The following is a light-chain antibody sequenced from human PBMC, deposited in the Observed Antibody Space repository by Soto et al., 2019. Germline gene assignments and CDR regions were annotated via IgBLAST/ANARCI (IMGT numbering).Light chain of an antibody. J-gene: IGKJ1*01. CDR3: KQYGSSPWT. Sequence: EIVLTQSPGTLSLSPGERATLSCRASQTVRSNYLAWYQQRPGQAPRLLIYGASSRATGIPDRFSGSASGTDFTLTISILEPEDFAVYYCKQYGSSPWTFGQGTKV. V-gene: IGKV3-20*01. CDR2: GAS. CDR1: QTVRSNY.